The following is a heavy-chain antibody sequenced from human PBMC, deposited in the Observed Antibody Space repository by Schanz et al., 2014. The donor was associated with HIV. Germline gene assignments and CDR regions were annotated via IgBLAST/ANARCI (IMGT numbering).Heavy chain of an antibody. D-gene: IGHD2-15*01. CDR2: INPNSGGT. CDR3: ARGRSGYCSGGSCPYGRYYFDY. CDR1: GYTFSRSA. V-gene: IGHV1-2*02. Sequence: QVQLVQSGTEVAQPGASVKVSCKASGYTFSRSAISWVRQAPGQGLEWMGWINPNSGGTNYAQKFQGRVTMTRDTSISTAYMELSRLRSDDTAVYYCARGRSGYCSGGSCPYGRYYFDYWGQGTLVTVSS. J-gene: IGHJ4*02.